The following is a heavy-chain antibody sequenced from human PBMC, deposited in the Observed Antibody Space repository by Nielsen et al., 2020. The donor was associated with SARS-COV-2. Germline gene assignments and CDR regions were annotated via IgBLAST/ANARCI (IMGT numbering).Heavy chain of an antibody. D-gene: IGHD2-21*01. Sequence: GESLKISCAASGFNFSGCWMSWVRQAPGKGLEWVANIRQDGSENYYVDSLKGRISISRDNAKNSMYLQMNSLRDEDTAVYYCAKELSTSYCGDATCLNSFDPWGQGTLVTVSS. CDR2: IRQDGSEN. CDR1: GFNFSGCW. V-gene: IGHV3-7*04. CDR3: AKELSTSYCGDATCLNSFDP. J-gene: IGHJ5*02.